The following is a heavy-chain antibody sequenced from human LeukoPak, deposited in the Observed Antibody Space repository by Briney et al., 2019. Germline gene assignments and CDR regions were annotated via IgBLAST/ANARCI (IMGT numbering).Heavy chain of an antibody. J-gene: IGHJ4*02. Sequence: GGSLSLSCSVSGFTFSSYTMHWVRQAPGKGLEYVSSININGGRTYYADSVKGRFTISRDNSKNTLYLQMSSLRAEDTAVYYCVKDKWIDHWGQGTLVTVSS. CDR2: ININGGRT. D-gene: IGHD2-8*01. V-gene: IGHV3-64D*09. CDR1: GFTFSSYT. CDR3: VKDKWIDH.